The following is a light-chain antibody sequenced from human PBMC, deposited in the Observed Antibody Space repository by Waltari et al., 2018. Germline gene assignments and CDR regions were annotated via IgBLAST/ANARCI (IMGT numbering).Light chain of an antibody. Sequence: QSALTQPASVSGSPGQSISISCTGTSPGGGGYNFVSWYQRLPGKAPKLIIFDVGNRPSGVSNRFSGSKSGNTASLIISGLQADDEADYYCCSYTRSGTLVFGGGTKLTVL. CDR3: CSYTRSGTLV. CDR1: SPGGGGYNF. CDR2: DVG. V-gene: IGLV2-14*03. J-gene: IGLJ2*01.